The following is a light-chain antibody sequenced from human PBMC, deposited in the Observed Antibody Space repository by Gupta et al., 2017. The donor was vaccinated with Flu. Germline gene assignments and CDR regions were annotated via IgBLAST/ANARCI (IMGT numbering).Light chain of an antibody. CDR2: AAS. CDR3: RQYHNFPFT. V-gene: IGKV1-16*02. J-gene: IGKJ3*01. CDR1: HDISSY. Sequence: PSSLSESVGDSGTITCRASHDISSYLAWYQQKPGHAPKSLIDAASSLQKGAPSNFSGSGSGTDFTLTITSLQPEDFAVYYCRQYHNFPFTFGRGTKVEIK.